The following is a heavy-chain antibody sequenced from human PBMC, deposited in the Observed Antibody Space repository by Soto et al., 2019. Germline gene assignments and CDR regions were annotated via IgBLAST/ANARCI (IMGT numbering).Heavy chain of an antibody. Sequence: EVQLVESGGGLVQPGGSLRLSCAASGFTFSSYSMNWVRQAPGKGLEWVSYISSSSSTIYYADSVKGRFTISRDNAKNPLSLQMNSLRAEDTAVYYCARGGSLNWFDPWGQGTLVTVSS. J-gene: IGHJ5*02. CDR2: ISSSSSTI. V-gene: IGHV3-48*01. D-gene: IGHD3-10*01. CDR1: GFTFSSYS. CDR3: ARGGSLNWFDP.